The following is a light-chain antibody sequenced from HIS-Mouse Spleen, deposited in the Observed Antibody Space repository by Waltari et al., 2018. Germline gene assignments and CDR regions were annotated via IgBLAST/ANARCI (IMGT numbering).Light chain of an antibody. CDR2: EVS. CDR1: SSDVGGYNY. V-gene: IGLV2-14*01. CDR3: QAWDSSTDVV. J-gene: IGLJ2*01. Sequence: QSALTQPASVSGSPGQSITISCTGTSSDVGGYNYVSWYQQHPGKAPKPMIYEVSNRASGVPERFSGANSGNTATLTISGTQAMDEADYYCQAWDSSTDVVFGGGTKLTVL.